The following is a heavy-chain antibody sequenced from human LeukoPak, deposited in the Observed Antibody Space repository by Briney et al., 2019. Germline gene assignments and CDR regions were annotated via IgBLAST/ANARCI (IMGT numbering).Heavy chain of an antibody. CDR2: ISSSSSYI. CDR3: AREWLANLDY. J-gene: IGHJ4*02. Sequence: GGSLTLSCPASGFILSSYSMNCVRQAPGKGLEWVSSISSSSSYIYYADSVKGRFTISKDNAKNALYLQMNSLRAEDTAVYYCAREWLANLDYWGQGTLVTVSS. D-gene: IGHD5-12*01. V-gene: IGHV3-21*01. CDR1: GFILSSYS.